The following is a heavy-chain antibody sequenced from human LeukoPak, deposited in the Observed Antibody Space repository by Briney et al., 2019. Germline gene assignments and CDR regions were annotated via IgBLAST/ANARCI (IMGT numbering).Heavy chain of an antibody. J-gene: IGHJ4*02. CDR3: ARTNWAIFDY. CDR1: GGSFSGYY. CDR2: INHSGST. Sequence: PSETLSLTCAVYGGSFSGYYWSWIRQPPGKGLEWIGEINHSGSTNYNPSLKSRVTISVDTSKNQFSLKLSSVTAADTAVYYCARTNWAIFDYWGQGTLVTVSS. V-gene: IGHV4-34*01. D-gene: IGHD7-27*01.